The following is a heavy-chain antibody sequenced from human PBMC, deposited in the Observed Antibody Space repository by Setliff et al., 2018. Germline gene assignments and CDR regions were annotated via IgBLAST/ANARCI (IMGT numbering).Heavy chain of an antibody. CDR2: INHSGTT. D-gene: IGHD6-6*01. CDR3: ARMAVRVASRPSSPLDYYYYMDL. J-gene: IGHJ6*03. Sequence: PSETLSLTCTVSGGSLGSNPSFWGWIRQPPGKGLEWIGEINHSGTTNYNPSLKSRVTMSVDTSKSHFSLTLRSLTAADTAVYYCARMAVRVASRPSSPLDYYYYMDLWGKGATVTVSS. V-gene: IGHV4-39*02. CDR1: GGSLGSNPSF.